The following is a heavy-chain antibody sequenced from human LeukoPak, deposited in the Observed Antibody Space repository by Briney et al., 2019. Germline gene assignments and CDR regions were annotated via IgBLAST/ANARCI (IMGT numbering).Heavy chain of an antibody. CDR3: AREGSYYYDSSGNFDY. D-gene: IGHD3-22*01. CDR2: ISGRGNYV. V-gene: IGHV3-11*06. Sequence: GGSLRLSCAASGFTFSDYFMSWVRQAPGKGLEWLSYISGRGNYVDYAESLKGRITISRDNAKNSLYLQMNSLRAEDTAVYYCAREGSYYYDSSGNFDYWGQGTLVTVSS. J-gene: IGHJ4*02. CDR1: GFTFSDYF.